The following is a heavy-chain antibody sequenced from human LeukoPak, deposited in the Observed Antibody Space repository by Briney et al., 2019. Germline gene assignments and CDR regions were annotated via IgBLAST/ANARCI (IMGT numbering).Heavy chain of an antibody. J-gene: IGHJ5*02. CDR2: IKQDGSEK. Sequence: GGSLRLSCAASGFTFSSYWMNWVRQAPGKGLEWVANIKQDGSEKYYVDSVKGRFTISRDNAKNSLYLQMNSLRAEDTAVYYGARTGSYSGLLLEAWFDPWGQGTLVTVSS. V-gene: IGHV3-7*01. CDR3: ARTGSYSGLLLEAWFDP. CDR1: GFTFSSYW. D-gene: IGHD3-22*01.